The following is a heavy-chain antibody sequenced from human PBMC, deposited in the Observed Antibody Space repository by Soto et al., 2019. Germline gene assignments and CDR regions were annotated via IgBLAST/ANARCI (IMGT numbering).Heavy chain of an antibody. CDR3: ARDKGGYGVYGDAFDI. D-gene: IGHD4-17*01. V-gene: IGHV3-66*01. CDR1: GFTVSSNY. CDR2: IYSGGST. J-gene: IGHJ3*02. Sequence: GGSLRLSCAASGFTVSSNYMSWVRQAPGKGLEWVSVIYSGGSTYYADSVKGGFTISRDNSKNTLYLQMNSLRAEDTAVYYCARDKGGYGVYGDAFDIWGQGTMVTVSS.